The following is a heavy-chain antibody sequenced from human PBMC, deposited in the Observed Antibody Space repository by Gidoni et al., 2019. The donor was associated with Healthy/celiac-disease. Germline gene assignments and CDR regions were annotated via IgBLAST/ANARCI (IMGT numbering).Heavy chain of an antibody. CDR3: AKDLGIVGPYDAFDI. CDR1: GFTFDDYA. CDR2: ISWNSGSI. J-gene: IGHJ3*02. D-gene: IGHD1-26*01. Sequence: EVQLVESGGGLVQPGRSLRLSCAASGFTFDDYAMHWVRQAPGKGLEWVSGISWNSGSIGYADSVKGRFTISRDNAKNSLYLQMNSLRAEDTALYYCAKDLGIVGPYDAFDIWGQGTMVTVSS. V-gene: IGHV3-9*01.